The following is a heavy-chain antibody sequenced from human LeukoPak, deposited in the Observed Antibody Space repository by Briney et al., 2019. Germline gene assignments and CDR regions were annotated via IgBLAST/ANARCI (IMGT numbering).Heavy chain of an antibody. Sequence: GGSLRLSCAASGFTFSSYAMHWVRQAPGKGLEWVAVISYDGSNKYYADSVKGRFTISRDNPKNTLYLQMNSLRAEDTAVYYCARELYSGSYRLFDYWGQGTLVTVSS. V-gene: IGHV3-30*04. CDR3: ARELYSGSYRLFDY. J-gene: IGHJ4*02. CDR2: ISYDGSNK. CDR1: GFTFSSYA. D-gene: IGHD1-26*01.